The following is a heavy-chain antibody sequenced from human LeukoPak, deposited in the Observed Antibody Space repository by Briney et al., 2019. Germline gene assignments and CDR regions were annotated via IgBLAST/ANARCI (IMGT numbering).Heavy chain of an antibody. J-gene: IGHJ4*02. CDR2: ISYGGNVR. D-gene: IGHD1-26*01. CDR3: ARDSRRGSPDYLDY. Sequence: GRPLRLSCAASGFTFSNYPMHWVRQTPGKGLEWVAVISYGGNVRYHADSVKGRFTISRDGSKSTLYLEMSSLRDKDTAVYYCARDSRRGSPDYLDYWGQGTLVTVSS. CDR1: GFTFSNYP. V-gene: IGHV3-30*04.